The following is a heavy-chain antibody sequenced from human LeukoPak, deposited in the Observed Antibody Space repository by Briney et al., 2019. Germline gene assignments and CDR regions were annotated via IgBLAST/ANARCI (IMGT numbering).Heavy chain of an antibody. D-gene: IGHD1-1*01. CDR2: ISSSGSTI. CDR3: ARDDRDDPYYFDY. V-gene: IGHV3-11*01. CDR1: GFTFSDYY. J-gene: IGHJ4*02. Sequence: GGSLGLSCAASGFTFSDYYMSWIRQAPGKGLEWVSYISSSGSTIYYADSVKGRFTISRDNAKNSLYLQMNSLRAEDTAVYYCARDDRDDPYYFDYWGQGTLVTVSS.